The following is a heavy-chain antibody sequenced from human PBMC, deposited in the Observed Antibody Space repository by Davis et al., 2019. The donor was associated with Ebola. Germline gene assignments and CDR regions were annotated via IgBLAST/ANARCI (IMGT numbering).Heavy chain of an antibody. CDR1: AFTFSTYT. Sequence: GESLKISCAASAFTFSTYTMNWVRQAPGKGLEWVSSITSNGYIYYADSVKGRFTISRDNAKSSLYLQMNSLRAEDTAVYYCAREGYSSAWNNWYFDLWGRGTLVTVSS. CDR3: AREGYSSAWNNWYFDL. CDR2: ITSNGYI. D-gene: IGHD6-19*01. V-gene: IGHV3-21*01. J-gene: IGHJ2*01.